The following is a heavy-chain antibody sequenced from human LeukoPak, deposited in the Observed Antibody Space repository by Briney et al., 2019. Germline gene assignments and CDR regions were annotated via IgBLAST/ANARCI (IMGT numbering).Heavy chain of an antibody. CDR3: ARDLIYYYGSGTPHRWFDP. D-gene: IGHD3-10*01. CDR1: GGSISSSSYY. CDR2: IYYSGST. J-gene: IGHJ5*02. V-gene: IGHV4-39*07. Sequence: SETLSLTCTVSGGSISSSSYYWGWLRQPPGKGLEWIGSIYYSGSTYYNPSLKSRVTISVDTSKNQFSLKLSSVTAADTAVYYCARDLIYYYGSGTPHRWFDPWGQGTLVTVSS.